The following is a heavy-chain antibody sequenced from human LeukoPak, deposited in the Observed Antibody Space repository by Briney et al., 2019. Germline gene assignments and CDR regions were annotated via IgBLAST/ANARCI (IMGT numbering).Heavy chain of an antibody. Sequence: PGTSLRLSCAASGFTFISYAIHWVRQAPGKGLEWVAVISFHGTDSFYADSVKGRFTISRDNAKNSLYLQMNSLRAEDTAVYYCARVWTGQWPPHYYYMDVWGKGTTVTISS. CDR1: GFTFISYA. CDR3: ARVWTGQWPPHYYYMDV. V-gene: IGHV3-30*04. J-gene: IGHJ6*03. D-gene: IGHD6-19*01. CDR2: ISFHGTDS.